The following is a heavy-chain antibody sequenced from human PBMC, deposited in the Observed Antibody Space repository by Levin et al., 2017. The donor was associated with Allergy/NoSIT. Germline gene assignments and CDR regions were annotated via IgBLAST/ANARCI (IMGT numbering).Heavy chain of an antibody. J-gene: IGHJ4*02. Sequence: PGGSLRLSCAASGFTFSNYGMSWVRQAPGKGLEWVSGISGSGGSTYYADSVKGRFTISRDNSKNTLYLEMNSLRAEDTAMYYCAKATGDSSGWNFDYWGQGSLVIVSS. CDR3: AKATGDSSGWNFDY. CDR1: GFTFSNYG. CDR2: ISGSGGST. D-gene: IGHD6-19*01. V-gene: IGHV3-23*01.